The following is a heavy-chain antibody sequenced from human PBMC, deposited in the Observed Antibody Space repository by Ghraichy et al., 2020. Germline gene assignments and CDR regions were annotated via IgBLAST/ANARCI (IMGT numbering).Heavy chain of an antibody. CDR2: ISYDGGNK. J-gene: IGHJ5*02. D-gene: IGHD3-10*01. CDR3: ARPMVRADNWFDP. V-gene: IGHV3-30-3*01. CDR1: GFTLRSYA. Sequence: GESLNISCVASGFTLRSYAMYWVRQAPGKGPEWVALISYDGGNKDYADSVQGRFTVSRDNSKNTMYLQMDSLRAEDTAVYYCARPMVRADNWFDPWGQGTLVTVSS.